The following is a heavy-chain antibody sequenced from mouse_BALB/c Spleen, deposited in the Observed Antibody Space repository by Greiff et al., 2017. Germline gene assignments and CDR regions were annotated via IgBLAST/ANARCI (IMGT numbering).Heavy chain of an antibody. CDR3: AREYGLYAMDY. Sequence: VQLKESGPGLVKPSQSLSLTCSVTGYSITSGYYWNWIRQFPGNKLEWMGYISYDGSNNYNPSLKNRISITRDTSKNQFFLKLNSVTTEDTATYYCAREYGLYAMDYWGQGTSVTVSS. D-gene: IGHD2-10*02. J-gene: IGHJ4*01. CDR2: ISYDGSN. CDR1: GYSITSGYY. V-gene: IGHV3-6*02.